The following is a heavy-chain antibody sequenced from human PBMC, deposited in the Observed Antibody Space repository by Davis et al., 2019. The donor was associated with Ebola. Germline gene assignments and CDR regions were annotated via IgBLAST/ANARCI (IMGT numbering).Heavy chain of an antibody. V-gene: IGHV4-34*01. CDR1: GGSSSGYY. CDR3: ARYCTGDYFGAFDI. D-gene: IGHD2-8*02. J-gene: IGHJ3*02. Sequence: SETLSPTFPVYGGSSSGYYWSWIRQPPGKGLEWIGEITHSGSTNYNPSLKSRVTISVDTSKHQFSLKLRSVLAADTAVYYCARYCTGDYFGAFDIWGRGTVVTVSS. CDR2: ITHSGST.